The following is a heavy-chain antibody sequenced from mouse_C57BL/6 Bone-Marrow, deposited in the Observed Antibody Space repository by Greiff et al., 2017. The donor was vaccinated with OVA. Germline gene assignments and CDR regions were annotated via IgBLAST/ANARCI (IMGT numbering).Heavy chain of an antibody. CDR3: ARNYADWFAY. CDR1: GYTFTSYW. CDR2: IDPSDGYT. D-gene: IGHD1-1*01. J-gene: IGHJ3*01. V-gene: IGHV1-69*01. Sequence: QVQLQQPGAELVMPGASVKLSCKASGYTFTSYWMHWVKQRPGQGLEWIGEIDPSDGYTNYNQKFKGKATLTVDKSSSTAYMQLSSLTSEDSAVYYCARNYADWFAYWGQGTPVTVSA.